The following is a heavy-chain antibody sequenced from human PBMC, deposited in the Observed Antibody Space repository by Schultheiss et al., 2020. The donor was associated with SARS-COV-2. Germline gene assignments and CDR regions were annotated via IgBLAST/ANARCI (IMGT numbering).Heavy chain of an antibody. CDR1: GFTFDDYA. CDR3: ARSLGGYFDY. CDR2: IYSGGST. Sequence: GSLRLSCAASGFTFDDYAMHWVRQAPGKGLEWVSVIYSGGSTYYADSVKGRFTISRDNSKNTLYLQMNSLRAEDTAVYYCARSLGGYFDYWGQGTLVTVSS. J-gene: IGHJ4*02. V-gene: IGHV3-66*01. D-gene: IGHD2-15*01.